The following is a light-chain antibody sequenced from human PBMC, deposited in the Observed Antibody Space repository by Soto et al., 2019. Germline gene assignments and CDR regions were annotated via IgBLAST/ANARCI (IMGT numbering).Light chain of an antibody. CDR3: QQYDSYSVRT. CDR2: KAS. CDR1: QTITTS. J-gene: IGKJ1*01. Sequence: DIQMTQSPSTLSASVGDGVTITCRASQTITTSLAWYQQKPGKATKLLIYKASSLESGVPSRFSGSGSGTEFTLTISSLQPDDFATYYCQQYDSYSVRTFGQGTKVEI. V-gene: IGKV1-5*03.